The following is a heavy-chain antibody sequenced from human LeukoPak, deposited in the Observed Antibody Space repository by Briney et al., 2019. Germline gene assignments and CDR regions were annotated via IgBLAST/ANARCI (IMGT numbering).Heavy chain of an antibody. D-gene: IGHD2-2*01. Sequence: SVKVSCKASGGTSSSYAISWVRQAPGQGLEWMGGIIPIFGTANYAQKFQGRVTITADESTSTAYMELSSLRSEDTAVYYCARDRGGYCSSTSCYADFDYWGQGTLVTVSS. CDR1: GGTSSSYA. CDR2: IIPIFGTA. V-gene: IGHV1-69*01. CDR3: ARDRGGYCSSTSCYADFDY. J-gene: IGHJ4*02.